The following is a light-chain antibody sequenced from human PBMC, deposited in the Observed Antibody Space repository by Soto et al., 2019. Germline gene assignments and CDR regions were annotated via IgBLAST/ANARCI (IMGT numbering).Light chain of an antibody. CDR1: QSVSSY. CDR2: GAS. Sequence: EIVLTQSPATLSLSPVERATLSCMASQSVSSYLAWYQQKPGQAPRLLIYGASSRATGIPDRFSGSGSGTDFTLNINRLEPEDFAVYYCQQYGSSSSWTFGQGTKV. V-gene: IGKV3-20*01. J-gene: IGKJ1*01. CDR3: QQYGSSSSWT.